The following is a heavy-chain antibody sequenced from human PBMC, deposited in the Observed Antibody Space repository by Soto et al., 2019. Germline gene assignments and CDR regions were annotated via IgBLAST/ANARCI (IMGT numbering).Heavy chain of an antibody. CDR1: GVSINNSHSF. Sequence: QLQLHESGPGLVKPSETLSLTCAVSGVSINNSHSFWAWLRQPPGKGLEFIGSVYYSGGANYNPSLKSRVTISVDTSKNQLSLRVNSVTAADTAVYYCGRVVEGATRHTDFDSWGQGTLVTVSS. D-gene: IGHD2-15*01. CDR3: GRVVEGATRHTDFDS. V-gene: IGHV4-39*01. CDR2: VYYSGGA. J-gene: IGHJ5*01.